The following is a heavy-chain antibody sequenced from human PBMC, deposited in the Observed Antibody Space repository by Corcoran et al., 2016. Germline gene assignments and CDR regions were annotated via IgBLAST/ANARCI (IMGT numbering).Heavy chain of an antibody. CDR2: IKSKTDGGTT. J-gene: IGHJ3*02. V-gene: IGHV3-15*07. Sequence: NVSNAWMNWVRQAQGKGLEWVDRIKSKTDGGTTDYAAPVKGRVNISRDDSKNTLYLQMNSLKTEDTAVYYCTRSYQTAAALDIWGQGTMVTVSS. D-gene: IGHD3-16*02. CDR1: NVSNAW. CDR3: TRSYQTAAALDI.